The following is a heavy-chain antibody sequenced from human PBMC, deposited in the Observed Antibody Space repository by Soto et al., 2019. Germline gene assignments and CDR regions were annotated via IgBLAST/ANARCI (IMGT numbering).Heavy chain of an antibody. J-gene: IGHJ6*02. CDR2: ISYDGSNK. D-gene: IGHD2-2*01. Sequence: PGGSLRLSCAASGFTFSSYAMHWVRQAPGKGLEWVAVISYDGSNKYYADSVKGRFTISRDNSKNTLYLQMNSLRAEDTAVYYCARDVNPSQYYYYGMDVWGQGTTVTVSS. CDR1: GFTFSSYA. V-gene: IGHV3-30-3*01. CDR3: ARDVNPSQYYYYGMDV.